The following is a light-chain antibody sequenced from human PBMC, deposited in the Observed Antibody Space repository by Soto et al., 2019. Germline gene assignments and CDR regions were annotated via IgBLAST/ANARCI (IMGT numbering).Light chain of an antibody. J-gene: IGLJ1*01. CDR3: CSYAGNDNFYV. CDR1: SSDVGGYNY. Sequence: QSVLTQPPSPSGAPGQAVTISCTGTSSDVGGYNYVSWYQQHPGKAPKLMIYEFSRRPSGVPDRFSGSRSANTAFLTVSGLQAEDEADYYCCSYAGNDNFYVFGTGTKVTVL. V-gene: IGLV2-8*01. CDR2: EFS.